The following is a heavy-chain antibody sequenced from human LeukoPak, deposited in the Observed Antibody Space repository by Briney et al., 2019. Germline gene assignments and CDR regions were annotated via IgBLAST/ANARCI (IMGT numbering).Heavy chain of an antibody. CDR3: AREEMTTVSASYYFFALDV. Sequence: GGSLRLSCAASGFTFSSYWMSWVRQAPGKGLEWVSVMYSGGITYHADSVKGRFTISRDNSKNTLYLQMNSLRPDDTAVYYCAREEMTTVSASYYFFALDVWGQGTTVTVSS. D-gene: IGHD4-11*01. CDR2: MYSGGIT. CDR1: GFTFSSYW. J-gene: IGHJ6*02. V-gene: IGHV3-66*02.